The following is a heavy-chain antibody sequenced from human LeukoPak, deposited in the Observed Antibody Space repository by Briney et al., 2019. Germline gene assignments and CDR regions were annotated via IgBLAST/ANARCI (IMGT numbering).Heavy chain of an antibody. V-gene: IGHV3-15*01. CDR3: TTDLPSGSYYFDY. D-gene: IGHD1-26*01. CDR2: IKSKTNGGTA. Sequence: PGGSLRLSCAASGFTFNNVWMTWVRQAPGKGLEWVGRIKSKTNGGTADYAAPVKGRFTISRDDSKNTLYLQMNSLKTEDTAVYYCTTDLPSGSYYFDYWGQGTLVTVSS. CDR1: GFTFNNVW. J-gene: IGHJ4*02.